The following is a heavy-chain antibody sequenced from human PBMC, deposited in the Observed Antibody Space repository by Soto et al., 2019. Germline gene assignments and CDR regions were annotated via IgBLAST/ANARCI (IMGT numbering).Heavy chain of an antibody. CDR3: ARDLVPASIRYQDAFDI. CDR1: GYPFTGYF. V-gene: IGHV1-2*04. J-gene: IGHJ3*02. D-gene: IGHD2-2*01. CDR2: INPNTGGT. Sequence: ASVKVSCKASGYPFTGYFIHWVRQAPGQGLEWMGWINPNTGGTKYAQKFQGWVTMTRDTSISTVYMELSRLKSDDTAVYYCARDLVPASIRYQDAFDIWGQGTRVTVSS.